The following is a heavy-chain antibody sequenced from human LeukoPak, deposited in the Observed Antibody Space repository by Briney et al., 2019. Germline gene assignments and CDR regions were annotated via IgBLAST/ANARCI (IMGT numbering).Heavy chain of an antibody. CDR1: GGTFSSYA. V-gene: IGHV1-69*05. Sequence: SVKVSCKASGGTFSSYAISWVRQAPGQGLEWMGGIIPIFGTANYAQKFQGRVTMTRNTSISTAYMELSSLRSEDTAVYYCARATRMVRGVIIGFDPWGQGTLVTVSS. J-gene: IGHJ5*02. D-gene: IGHD3-10*01. CDR2: IIPIFGTA. CDR3: ARATRMVRGVIIGFDP.